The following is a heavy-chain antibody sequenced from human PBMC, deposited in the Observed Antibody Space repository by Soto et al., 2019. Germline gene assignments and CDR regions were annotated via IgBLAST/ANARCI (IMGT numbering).Heavy chain of an antibody. V-gene: IGHV3-30*04. CDR2: ISYDGSNK. CDR1: GFTFITYA. Sequence: QVQLVESGGGVVQPGRSLRLSCAASGFTFITYAMHWVRQAPVKGLEGVAVISYDGSNKHYADSVQARFTISRDNSTNTLYLQMNSLRAADTDVYYCARPPVIDIVVPPDYWGQETLVTVSS. CDR3: ARPPVIDIVVPPDY. D-gene: IGHD2-15*01. J-gene: IGHJ4*02.